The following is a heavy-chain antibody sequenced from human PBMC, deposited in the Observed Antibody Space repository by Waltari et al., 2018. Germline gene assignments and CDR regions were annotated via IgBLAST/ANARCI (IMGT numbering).Heavy chain of an antibody. V-gene: IGHV4-39*01. J-gene: IGHJ4*02. CDR3: ASTIFGVVTYFDY. CDR2: IYYRRST. D-gene: IGHD3-3*01. Sequence: QLQLQESGPGLVKPSETLSLTCTVSGGSISSSSYYWGWIRQPPGKGLDWIGSIYYRRSTSHNPSPKGRVTISVDTSKNQFSLKLSSVTAADTAVYYCASTIFGVVTYFDYWGQGTLVTVSS. CDR1: GGSISSSSYY.